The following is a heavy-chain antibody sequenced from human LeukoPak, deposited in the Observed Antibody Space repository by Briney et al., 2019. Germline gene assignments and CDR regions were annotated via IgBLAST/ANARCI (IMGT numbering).Heavy chain of an antibody. CDR1: GFSFGKYW. CDR3: ARDQYDTWSRRGNFDS. V-gene: IGHV3-7*03. Sequence: GGSLRLSCVASGFSFGKYWMSWVRQAPGKGLEWVANIKLDRSEKNYVDSVKGRFTISRDNTKNSLYLQMNSLRAEDTAVFYCARDQYDTWSRRGNFDSWGQGTLVIVSS. CDR2: IKLDRSEK. J-gene: IGHJ4*02. D-gene: IGHD3/OR15-3a*01.